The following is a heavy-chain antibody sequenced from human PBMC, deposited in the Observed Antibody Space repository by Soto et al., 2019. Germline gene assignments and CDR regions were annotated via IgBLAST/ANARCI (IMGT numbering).Heavy chain of an antibody. V-gene: IGHV1-69*12. D-gene: IGHD2-2*01. CDR3: ARGFNCISTSCYTYGMDV. CDR1: GGTFSSYA. J-gene: IGHJ6*02. CDR2: IIPIFGTA. Sequence: QAQLVQSGAEVKKPGSSVKVSCKASGGTFSSYAISWVRQAPGQGLEWMGGIIPIFGTANYAQKFQGRVTITADESTSTAYMELSSLRSEDTAVYYCARGFNCISTSCYTYGMDVWGQGTTVTVSS.